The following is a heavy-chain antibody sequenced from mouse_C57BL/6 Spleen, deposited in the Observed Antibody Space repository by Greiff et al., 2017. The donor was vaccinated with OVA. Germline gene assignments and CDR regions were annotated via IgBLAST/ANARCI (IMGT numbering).Heavy chain of an antibody. V-gene: IGHV1-80*01. Sequence: VHVKQSGAELVKPGASVKISCKASGYAFSSYWMNWVKQRPGKGLEWIGQIYPGDGDTNYNGKFKGKATLTADKSSSTAYMQLSSLTSEDSAVYFCARKGDGYPFDYWGQGTTLTVSS. D-gene: IGHD2-3*01. CDR1: GYAFSSYW. CDR2: IYPGDGDT. J-gene: IGHJ2*01. CDR3: ARKGDGYPFDY.